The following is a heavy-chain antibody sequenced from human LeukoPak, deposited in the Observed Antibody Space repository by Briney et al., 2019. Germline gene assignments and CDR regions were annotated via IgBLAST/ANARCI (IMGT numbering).Heavy chain of an antibody. J-gene: IGHJ4*02. CDR1: GNYW. CDR2: INSDGRWT. V-gene: IGHV3-74*01. Sequence: GGSLRLSCAASGNYWMHWVRQAPGKGLVWVSHINSDGRWTSYADSVKGRFTISKDNAKNTVYLQMNSLRAEDTAVYYCVSFYETYWGRGTLVTVSS. D-gene: IGHD2/OR15-2a*01. CDR3: VSFYETY.